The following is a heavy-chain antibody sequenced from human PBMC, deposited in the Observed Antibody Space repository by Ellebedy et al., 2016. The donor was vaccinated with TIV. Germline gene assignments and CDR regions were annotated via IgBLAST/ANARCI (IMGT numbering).Heavy chain of an antibody. V-gene: IGHV4-59*08. CDR1: GGSISSYY. CDR2: IYYSGST. Sequence: SETLSLTCTVSGGSISSYYWSWIRQPPGKGLEWIGYIYYSGSTYYNPSLKSRVTISVDTSKNQFSLKLSSATAADTAVYYCARHSGSSSWYVYYFDYWGQGTLVTVSS. CDR3: ARHSGSSSWYVYYFDY. D-gene: IGHD6-13*01. J-gene: IGHJ4*02.